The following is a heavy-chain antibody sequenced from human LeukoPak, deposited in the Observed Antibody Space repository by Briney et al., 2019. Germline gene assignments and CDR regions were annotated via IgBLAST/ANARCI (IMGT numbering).Heavy chain of an antibody. V-gene: IGHV4-38-2*02. J-gene: IGHJ4*02. CDR2: IYHGETT. CDR1: GYSISSGHY. Sequence: PSETLSLTCTVSGYSISSGHYWGWIRQPPGKGLEWIGSIYHGETTYYNPSLKTRLTISLDTSKNQFSLRLSSVTAADTAVYYCASNWSDFDYWGQGILVTVSS. D-gene: IGHD1-1*01. CDR3: ASNWSDFDY.